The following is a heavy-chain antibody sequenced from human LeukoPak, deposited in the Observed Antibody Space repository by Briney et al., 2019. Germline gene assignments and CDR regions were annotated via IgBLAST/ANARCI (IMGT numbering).Heavy chain of an antibody. CDR1: GFTFSSYS. CDR2: ISSSSSYI. Sequence: GGSLRLSCAASGFTFSSYSMNWVRQAPGKGLEWVSSISSSSSYIYYADSVEGRFTISRDNAKNSLYLQMNSLRAEDTAVYYCARDTSSGYYYYYGMDVWGQGTTVTVSS. J-gene: IGHJ6*02. V-gene: IGHV3-21*01. CDR3: ARDTSSGYYYYYGMDV. D-gene: IGHD6-19*01.